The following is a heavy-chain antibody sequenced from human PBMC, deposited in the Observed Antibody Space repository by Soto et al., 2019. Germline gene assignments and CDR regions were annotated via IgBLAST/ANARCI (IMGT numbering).Heavy chain of an antibody. Sequence: PSETLSLTCAVYGGSFSCYYWSWIRQPPGKGLEWIGEINHSGSTNYNPSLKSRVTISVDTSKNQFSLKLSSVTAADTAVYYCARGVGTTRPVYYYYYMDVWGKGTTVTVSS. J-gene: IGHJ6*03. CDR2: INHSGST. D-gene: IGHD4-17*01. V-gene: IGHV4-34*01. CDR1: GGSFSCYY. CDR3: ARGVGTTRPVYYYYYMDV.